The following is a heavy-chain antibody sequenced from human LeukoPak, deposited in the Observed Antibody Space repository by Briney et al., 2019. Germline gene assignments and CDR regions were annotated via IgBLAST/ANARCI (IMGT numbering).Heavy chain of an antibody. CDR2: ISYDGSNK. Sequence: PGGSLRLSCAASGFTFSSYGMHWVRQAPGKGLEWVAVISYDGSNKYYADSVKGRFTISRDNSKNTLYLQMNSLRAEDTAVYYCANLGIRLDAFDIWGQGTMVTVSS. CDR3: ANLGIRLDAFDI. CDR1: GFTFSSYG. V-gene: IGHV3-30*18. J-gene: IGHJ3*02. D-gene: IGHD3-16*01.